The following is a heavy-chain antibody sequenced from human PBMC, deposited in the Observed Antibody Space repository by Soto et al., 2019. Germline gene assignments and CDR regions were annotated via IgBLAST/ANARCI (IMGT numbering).Heavy chain of an antibody. Sequence: GESLKISCKGSGYNFAGYWIAWVRQMPGKGLELMGIIYPSDSDTRYRPSFQGQVTIPADKSISSAYLQWSSLRASDTAMYYCARGGVSTRTFDYWGQGTPGTVS. V-gene: IGHV5-51*01. D-gene: IGHD3-3*01. J-gene: IGHJ4*02. CDR3: ARGGVSTRTFDY. CDR2: IYPSDSDT. CDR1: GYNFAGYW.